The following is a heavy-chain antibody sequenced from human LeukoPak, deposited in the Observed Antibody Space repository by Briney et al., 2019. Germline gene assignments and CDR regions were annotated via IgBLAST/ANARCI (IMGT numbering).Heavy chain of an antibody. CDR1: GGSIRSYY. CDR3: ARVGAMYYYGSEPHWFDP. D-gene: IGHD3-10*01. CDR2: IYYSGST. V-gene: IGHV4-59*01. Sequence: SETLSLTCTVSGGSIRSYYGSWIRQPPGKGLEWIGYIYYSGSTNYNPSLKSRVTISVDTSKNQFSLKLSSVTAADTAVYYCARVGAMYYYGSEPHWFDPWGQGTLVTVSS. J-gene: IGHJ5*02.